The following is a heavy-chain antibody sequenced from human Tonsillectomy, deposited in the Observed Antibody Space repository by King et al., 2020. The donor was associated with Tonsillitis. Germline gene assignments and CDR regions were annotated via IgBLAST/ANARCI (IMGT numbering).Heavy chain of an antibody. CDR2: ISSSSSYI. D-gene: IGHD1-26*01. V-gene: IGHV3-21*01. CDR1: GFTFSSYT. CDR3: ARNHPSGSYRYYYYMDV. Sequence: VQLVESGGGLVKPGGSLRLSCAASGFTFSSYTMNWVRQAPGKGLEWVSSISSSSSYIYYADSVKGRFTISRDNAKNSLFLQMNSLRAEDTAVYYCARNHPSGSYRYYYYMDVWGKGTTVTVSS. J-gene: IGHJ6*03.